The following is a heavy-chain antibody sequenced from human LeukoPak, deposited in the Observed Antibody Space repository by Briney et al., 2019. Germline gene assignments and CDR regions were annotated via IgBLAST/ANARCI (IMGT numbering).Heavy chain of an antibody. CDR3: ARGLSSGWSY. J-gene: IGHJ4*02. D-gene: IGHD6-19*01. V-gene: IGHV4-61*01. Sequence: SETLSLTCTVSGYSISSGYYWGWIRQPPGKGLEWIGYIYYSGSTNYNPSLKSRVTISVDTSKNQFSLKLSSVTAADTAVYYCARGLSSGWSYWGQGTLVTVSS. CDR2: IYYSGST. CDR1: GYSISSGYY.